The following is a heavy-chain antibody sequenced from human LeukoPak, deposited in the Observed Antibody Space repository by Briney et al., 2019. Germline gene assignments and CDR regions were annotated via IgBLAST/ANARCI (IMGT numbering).Heavy chain of an antibody. D-gene: IGHD3-22*01. CDR1: GFTVSSNY. CDR3: ARVSYYDSSGYYFLSYVDY. V-gene: IGHV3-53*01. J-gene: IGHJ4*02. CDR2: IYSGGST. Sequence: GGSLRLSCAASGFTVSSNYMSWVRQAPGKGLEWVSVIYSGGSTYYADSVRGRFTISRDNSKNTLYLQMNSLGAEDTAVYHCARVSYYDSSGYYFLSYVDYWGQGTLVTVSS.